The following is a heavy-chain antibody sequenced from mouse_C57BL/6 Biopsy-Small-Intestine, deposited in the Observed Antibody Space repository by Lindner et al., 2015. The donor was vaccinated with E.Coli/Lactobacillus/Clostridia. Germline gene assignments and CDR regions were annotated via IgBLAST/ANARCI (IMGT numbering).Heavy chain of an antibody. CDR2: IYPTSGNI. CDR1: GYTFTHYG. V-gene: IGHV1-81*01. D-gene: IGHD2-4*01. CDR3: ARRLPYAMDY. J-gene: IGHJ4*01. Sequence: VQLQESGTELARPGTSVMLSCKASGYTFTHYGISWVKQRTGQGLEWIGEIYPTSGNIYYNEKFKGKATLTADKSSSTACVEPRSLTSEDSAVYFCARRLPYAMDYWGQGTSVTVSS.